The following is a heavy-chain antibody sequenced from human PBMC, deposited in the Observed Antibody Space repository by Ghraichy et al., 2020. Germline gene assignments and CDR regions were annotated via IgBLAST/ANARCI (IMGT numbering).Heavy chain of an antibody. CDR3: ARDVRHYGDQFDY. CDR1: GFTFSDYF. V-gene: IGHV3-7*01. CDR2: IKQDGGVK. Sequence: GGSLRLSCVASGFTFSDYFMGWVRQAPGKGLEWVAHIKQDGGVKYYVDSLKGRFSISRDNAENSLYLQMNSLRAEDTAVYYCARDVRHYGDQFDYWGQGTLVTVSS. J-gene: IGHJ4*02. D-gene: IGHD4-17*01.